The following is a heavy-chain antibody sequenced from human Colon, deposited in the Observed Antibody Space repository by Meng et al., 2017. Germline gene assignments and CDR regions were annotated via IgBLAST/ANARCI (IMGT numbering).Heavy chain of an antibody. J-gene: IGHJ5*02. V-gene: IGHV3-48*03. CDR3: ARETPSCGGDCYDL. Sequence: GGSLRLSCAASGFTFNSYEMCWVRQAPGTGLEWISYITGRGDTTHYADSVKGRFTTSRDNAQHLLYLQMNSLRAEDTAVYYCARETPSCGGDCYDLWGQGTQVTVSS. D-gene: IGHD2-21*01. CDR1: GFTFNSYE. CDR2: ITGRGDTT.